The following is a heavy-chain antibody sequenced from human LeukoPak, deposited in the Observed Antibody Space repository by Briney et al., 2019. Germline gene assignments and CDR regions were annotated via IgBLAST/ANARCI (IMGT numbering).Heavy chain of an antibody. CDR3: VRDSPGYGAYDFD. J-gene: IGHJ4*02. D-gene: IGHD5-12*01. CDR2: ISSTASTI. V-gene: IGHV3-48*03. Sequence: PGGSLRLSCAASGFTFSSYGVSWVRQAPGKGLEWVSYISSTASTIYYADSVKGRFTISRDNAKNSLYLQMNNLSAEDTAVYYCVRDSPGYGAYDFDWGQGTLVTVSS. CDR1: GFTFSSYG.